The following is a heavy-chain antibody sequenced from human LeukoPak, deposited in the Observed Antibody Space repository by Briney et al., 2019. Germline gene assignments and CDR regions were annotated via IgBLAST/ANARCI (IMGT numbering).Heavy chain of an antibody. D-gene: IGHD4-11*01. Sequence: GGSLRLSCAASGFTFSSYGMHWVRQAPGKGLEWVAVISYDGSNKYYADSVKGRFTISRDDSKNTLYLQMNSLRAEDTAMYYCARGLPPVMKYYFDYWGQGTLVTVSS. CDR1: GFTFSSYG. CDR3: ARGLPPVMKYYFDY. V-gene: IGHV3-30*03. J-gene: IGHJ4*02. CDR2: ISYDGSNK.